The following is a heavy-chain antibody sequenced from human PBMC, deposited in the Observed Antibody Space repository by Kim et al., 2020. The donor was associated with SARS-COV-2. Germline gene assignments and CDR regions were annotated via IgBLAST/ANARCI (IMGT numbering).Heavy chain of an antibody. V-gene: IGHV3-23*01. J-gene: IGHJ4*02. Sequence: GGSLRLSCTTSGFTFTGYAMRWVRQAPGKGLEWVSSIDGSDGTTYYVDSVKGRFTISRDDSKRTLYLWMTTLRADDTAVYYCLKGGWGWIWDHWGQGAHVTVAS. CDR1: GFTFTGYA. CDR2: IDGSDGTT. D-gene: IGHD2-2*03. CDR3: LKGGWGWIWDH.